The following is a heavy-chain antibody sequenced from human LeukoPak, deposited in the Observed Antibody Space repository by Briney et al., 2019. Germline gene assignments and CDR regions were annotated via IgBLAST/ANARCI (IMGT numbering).Heavy chain of an antibody. J-gene: IGHJ4*02. CDR1: VYTFTSYY. D-gene: IGHD3-16*01. CDR3: AGAYYDYVWGSYRGYFDY. Sequence: SVKVSFKASVYTFTSYYMHWLRQAPWQGREWMGRSIPIFGTENYAQKFEGRVTITRDESKSTAYMELSSLRSEDTAVYYCAGAYYDYVWGSYRGYFDYWGQGTLVTVSS. V-gene: IGHV1-69*05. CDR2: SIPIFGTE.